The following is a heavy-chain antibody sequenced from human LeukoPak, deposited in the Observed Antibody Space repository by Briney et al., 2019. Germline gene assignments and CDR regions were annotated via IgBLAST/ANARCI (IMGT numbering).Heavy chain of an antibody. Sequence: GGSLRLSCAASGFTLSNYAMTWVRQAPGKGLEWVSTISNNGGDTYYADSVKGRFTISRDNSKSTLYLQMNSLRAEDTAVYYCAKVEGPTTVDYWGQGTLVTVSS. V-gene: IGHV3-23*01. CDR1: GFTLSNYA. CDR2: ISNNGGDT. CDR3: AKVEGPTTVDY. D-gene: IGHD1-26*01. J-gene: IGHJ4*02.